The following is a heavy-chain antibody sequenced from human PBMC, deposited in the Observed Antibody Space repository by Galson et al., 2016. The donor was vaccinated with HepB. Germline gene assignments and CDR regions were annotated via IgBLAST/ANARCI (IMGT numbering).Heavy chain of an antibody. CDR2: IYYSGNT. V-gene: IGHV4-39*01. D-gene: IGHD3-22*01. J-gene: IGHJ3*02. Sequence: SETLSLTCSVSGGSISSRIHYWGWTRQPPGKGLEWIGSIYYSGNTYYNPSLESRVTISADTSENHFSLRLSSVTAADTAVYYCARHNFDHRSNYYYTSFDIWAHVTMVTVSS. CDR1: GGSISSRIHY. CDR3: ARHNFDHRSNYYYTSFDI.